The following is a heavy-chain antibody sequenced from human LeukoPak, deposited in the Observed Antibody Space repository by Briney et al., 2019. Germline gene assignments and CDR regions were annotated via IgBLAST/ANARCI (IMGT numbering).Heavy chain of an antibody. Sequence: GGSLRLSCAASGFTFSDYYMSWIRQAPGKGLEWVSYISSSGSTIYYADSVKGRFTISRDNAKNSLYLQMNSLRAEDTAVYYCAREKRGRYYDSSGSPPRYYWGQGTLVTVSS. CDR2: ISSSGSTI. V-gene: IGHV3-11*01. D-gene: IGHD3-22*01. CDR3: AREKRGRYYDSSGSPPRYY. CDR1: GFTFSDYY. J-gene: IGHJ4*02.